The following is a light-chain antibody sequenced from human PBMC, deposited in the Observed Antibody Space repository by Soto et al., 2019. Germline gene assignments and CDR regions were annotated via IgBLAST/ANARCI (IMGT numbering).Light chain of an antibody. V-gene: IGLV1-47*01. CDR1: SSNIESNF. J-gene: IGLJ1*01. Sequence: QSVLTQPPSASGTPGQRVTISCSGSSSNIESNFVHWYQQLPGTAPKLLIYKNDRRPSGVPDRFSGSKSGTSASLAISGLRSEDEAEYYCAAWDDSLSGLVFGTGTKLTVL. CDR2: KND. CDR3: AAWDDSLSGLV.